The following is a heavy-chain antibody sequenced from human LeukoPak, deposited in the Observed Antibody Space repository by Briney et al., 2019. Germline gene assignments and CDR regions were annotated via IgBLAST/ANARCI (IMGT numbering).Heavy chain of an antibody. V-gene: IGHV3-30-3*01. D-gene: IGHD3-22*01. CDR1: GFTFSSYA. Sequence: GGSLRLSCAASGFTFSSYAMHWVRQAPGKGLEWVAVISYDGSNKYYADSVKGRFTISRDNSKNTLYLQMNSLRAEDTAVYYCARDYYDTSGAITFDYWGQGTLVTVSS. J-gene: IGHJ4*02. CDR2: ISYDGSNK. CDR3: ARDYYDTSGAITFDY.